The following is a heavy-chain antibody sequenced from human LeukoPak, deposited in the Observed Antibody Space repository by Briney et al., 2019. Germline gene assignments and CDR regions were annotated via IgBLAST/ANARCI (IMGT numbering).Heavy chain of an antibody. CDR2: INNSGSS. D-gene: IGHD3-22*01. CDR3: ASGKSSGYYWRFSY. J-gene: IGHJ4*02. Sequence: PGGSLRLSCAASGFTFSSYAMSWVRQPPGKGLEWIGEINNSGSSNYSPSLKSRVTISIDTSKNQFSLKLSSVTAADTAVYYCASGKSSGYYWRFSYWGQGTLVTVSS. CDR1: GFTFSSYA. V-gene: IGHV4-34*01.